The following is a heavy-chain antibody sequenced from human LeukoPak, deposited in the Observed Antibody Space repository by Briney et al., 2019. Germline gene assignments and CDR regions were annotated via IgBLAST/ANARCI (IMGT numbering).Heavy chain of an antibody. CDR1: GFTFSDYY. D-gene: IGHD3-10*01. CDR3: ARVGSSAIEQPIDY. V-gene: IGHV3-11*01. J-gene: IGHJ4*02. CDR2: TSSSGSTI. Sequence: GGSLRLSCAASGFTFSDYYMSWIRQAPGKGLEWVSYTSSSGSTIYYADSVKGRFTISRDNAKNSLYLQMNSLRAEDTAVYYCARVGSSAIEQPIDYWGQGTLVTVSS.